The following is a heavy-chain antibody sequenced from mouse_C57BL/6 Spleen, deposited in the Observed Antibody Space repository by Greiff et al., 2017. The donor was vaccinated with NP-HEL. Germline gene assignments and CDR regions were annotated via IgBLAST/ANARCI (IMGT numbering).Heavy chain of an antibody. D-gene: IGHD1-1*01. CDR3: ARSLKFITTVVAYYFDY. V-gene: IGHV1-9*01. J-gene: IGHJ2*01. CDR1: GYTFTGYW. Sequence: QVQLQQSGAELMKPGASVKLSCKATGYTFTGYWIEWVKQRPGHGLEWIGEILPGSGSTNYNAKFTGKATFTADTSSNTAYMQLSSLTTEDSAIYYCARSLKFITTVVAYYFDYWGQGTTLTVSS. CDR2: ILPGSGST.